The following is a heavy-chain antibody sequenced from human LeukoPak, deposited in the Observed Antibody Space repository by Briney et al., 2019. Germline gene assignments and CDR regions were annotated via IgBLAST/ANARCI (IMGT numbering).Heavy chain of an antibody. CDR1: GYTLTELS. CDR3: AARVRGAYLLYFDY. Sequence: ASVMVSCKVSGYTLTELSIHWVRQAPGKGLEWMGGIDPEDGETIYALKFQGRVTMAEDTSTDTAYMELSSLRSEDTAVYYCAARVRGAYLLYFDYWGQGTLVTVSS. V-gene: IGHV1-24*01. CDR2: IDPEDGET. D-gene: IGHD3-10*01. J-gene: IGHJ4*02.